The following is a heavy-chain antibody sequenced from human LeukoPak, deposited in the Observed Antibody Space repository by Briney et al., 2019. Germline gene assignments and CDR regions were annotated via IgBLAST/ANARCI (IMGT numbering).Heavy chain of an antibody. D-gene: IGHD3-16*01. Sequence: GGSLRLSCAASGFTFGNYWMHWVRQAPGKGLVWVSRIKGDGSHTIYADSVKGRFTISRDNAKNTLYLQMKSLRAEDTAVYYCARVGDYDWFDPWGQGTLVTVSS. CDR2: IKGDGSHT. CDR1: GFTFGNYW. CDR3: ARVGDYDWFDP. V-gene: IGHV3-74*01. J-gene: IGHJ5*02.